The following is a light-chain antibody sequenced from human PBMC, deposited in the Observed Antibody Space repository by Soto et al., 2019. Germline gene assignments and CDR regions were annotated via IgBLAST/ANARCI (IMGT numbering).Light chain of an antibody. J-gene: IGLJ1*01. CDR3: QSYDSSLSGSRV. V-gene: IGLV1-47*01. CDR1: SSNIGSNY. CDR2: RNN. Sequence: QSVLTQPPSASGTPGQRVTISCSGSSSNIGSNYVYWYQQLPGTAPKLLIYRNNHRPSGVPDRFSGSKSGTSASLAITGLQAEDEADYYCQSYDSSLSGSRVFGTGTKVTV.